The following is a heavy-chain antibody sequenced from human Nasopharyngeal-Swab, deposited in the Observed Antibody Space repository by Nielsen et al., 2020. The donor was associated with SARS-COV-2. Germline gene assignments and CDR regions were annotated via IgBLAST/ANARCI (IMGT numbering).Heavy chain of an antibody. CDR2: ISGSGGST. V-gene: IGHV3-23*01. CDR1: GFTFSSYE. CDR3: AKDRNTMIVVVITGQGAFDI. J-gene: IGHJ3*02. D-gene: IGHD3-22*01. Sequence: GESLKISCAASGFTFSSYEMNWVRQAPGKGLEWVSAISGSGGSTYYADSVKGRFTISRDNSKNTLYLQMNSLRAEDTAVYYCAKDRNTMIVVVITGQGAFDIWGQGTMVTVSS.